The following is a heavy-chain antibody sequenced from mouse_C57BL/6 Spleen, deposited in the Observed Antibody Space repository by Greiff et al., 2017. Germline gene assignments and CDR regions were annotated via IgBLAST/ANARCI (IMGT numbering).Heavy chain of an antibody. D-gene: IGHD1-1*02. Sequence: QVQLQQPGAELVRPGSSVKLSCTASGYTFTSYWMDWVKQRPGQGLEWIGNIYPSDSETHYNQKFKDKATLTVDKSSSTAYMQLSSLTSEDSAVYYCARSYGHWYFDVWGTGTTVTVSS. CDR3: ARSYGHWYFDV. CDR1: GYTFTSYW. CDR2: IYPSDSET. J-gene: IGHJ1*03. V-gene: IGHV1-61*01.